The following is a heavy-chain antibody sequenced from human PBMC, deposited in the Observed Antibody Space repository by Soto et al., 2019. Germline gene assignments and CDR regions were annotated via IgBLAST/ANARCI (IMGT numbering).Heavy chain of an antibody. CDR1: GYTFSNYG. CDR2: ISLYSDGT. Sequence: QVQLVQSGGEVKRPGASVKVSCKTSGYTFSNYGITWVRQAPGQALEWLGWISLYSDGTNYAQKFQGRVSMTTDTSTTTAYMELRSLRSEDTAVYYCGRERKFDFWRKALDVWGQGTTVIVSS. J-gene: IGHJ6*02. CDR3: GRERKFDFWRKALDV. D-gene: IGHD3-3*01. V-gene: IGHV1-18*01.